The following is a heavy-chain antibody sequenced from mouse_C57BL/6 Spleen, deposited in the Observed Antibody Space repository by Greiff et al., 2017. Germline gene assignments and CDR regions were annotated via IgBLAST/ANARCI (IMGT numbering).Heavy chain of an antibody. Sequence: VQLQQSGAELARPGASVKLSCKASGYTFTSYGISWVKQRTGQGLEWIGEIYPRSGNTYYNEKFKGQATLTADKSSSTAYMELRSLTSEDSAVYFCAVYDGYPHWYFDVWGTGTTVTVSS. D-gene: IGHD2-3*01. J-gene: IGHJ1*03. CDR2: IYPRSGNT. CDR3: AVYDGYPHWYFDV. V-gene: IGHV1-81*01. CDR1: GYTFTSYG.